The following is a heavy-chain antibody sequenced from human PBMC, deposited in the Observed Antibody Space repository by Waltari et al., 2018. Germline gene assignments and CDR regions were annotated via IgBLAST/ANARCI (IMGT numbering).Heavy chain of an antibody. CDR2: INPNSGGT. V-gene: IGHV1-2*06. D-gene: IGHD6-13*01. CDR1: GYTFTGYY. J-gene: IGHJ5*02. Sequence: QVQLVQSGAEVKKPGASVKVSCKASGYTFTGYYMPWVRQAPGQGLEWMGRINPNSGGTNYAQKFQGRVTMTRDTSISTAYMELSRLRSDDTAVYYCARADRAAAGTGGWFDPWGQGTLVTVSS. CDR3: ARADRAAAGTGGWFDP.